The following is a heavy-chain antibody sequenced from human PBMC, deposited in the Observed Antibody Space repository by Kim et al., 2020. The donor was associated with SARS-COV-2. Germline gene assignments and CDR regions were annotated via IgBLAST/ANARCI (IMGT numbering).Heavy chain of an antibody. J-gene: IGHJ4*02. CDR3: ARDSRWVGLAPRPPIYYFDY. Sequence: GGSLRLSCAASGFTFSSYAMHWVRQAPGKGLEWVAVIWYDGSNEYYADSVKGRFTISRDNSKNTLYLQMNSLRVEDTAVYYCARDSRWVGLAPRPPIYYFDYWGQGTLVTVSS. V-gene: IGHV3-33*01. D-gene: IGHD6-13*01. CDR2: IWYDGSNE. CDR1: GFTFSSYA.